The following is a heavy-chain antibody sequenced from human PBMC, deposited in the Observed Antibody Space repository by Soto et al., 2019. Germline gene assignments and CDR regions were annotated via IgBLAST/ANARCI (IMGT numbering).Heavy chain of an antibody. V-gene: IGHV4-59*01. CDR2: IYYSGST. CDR1: GGSISSYY. CDR3: ARDRYCSSTSCPNWFDP. Sequence: QVQLQESGPGLVKPSETLSLTCTVSGGSISSYYWSWIRQPPGKGLEWIGYIYYSGSTNYNPSLKIRVTISVDTSKNQFSLKLSSVTAADTAVYYCARDRYCSSTSCPNWFDPWGQGTLVTVSS. D-gene: IGHD2-2*01. J-gene: IGHJ5*02.